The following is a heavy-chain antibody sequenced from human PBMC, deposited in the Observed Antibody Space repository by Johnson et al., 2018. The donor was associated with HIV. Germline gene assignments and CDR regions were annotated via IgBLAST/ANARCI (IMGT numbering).Heavy chain of an antibody. J-gene: IGHJ3*02. CDR1: GFTFSSYA. Sequence: QVQLVESGGGLVQPGGSLRLSCAASGFTFSSYAMSWVRQAPAKGLEWVAVISYDGSDKYYADSVKGRFTISRDSSKNTLYLQMTSLRAEDTAVYYCAKLRKKQWLVGEAFDIWGQGTMVTVSS. CDR2: ISYDGSDK. D-gene: IGHD6-19*01. CDR3: AKLRKKQWLVGEAFDI. V-gene: IGHV3-30*18.